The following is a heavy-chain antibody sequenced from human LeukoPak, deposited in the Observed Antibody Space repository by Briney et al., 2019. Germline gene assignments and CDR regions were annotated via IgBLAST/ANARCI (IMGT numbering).Heavy chain of an antibody. CDR1: GGSISSGGYY. V-gene: IGHV4-30-2*01. Sequence: SQTLSLTCTVSGGSISSGGYYWSWIRQPPGKGLEWIGYIYHSGSTYYNPSLKSRVTMSVDTSKNQFSLKLSSVTAADTAVYYCARGHSSGPALVGFAFDIWGQGTMVTVSS. J-gene: IGHJ3*02. D-gene: IGHD6-25*01. CDR3: ARGHSSGPALVGFAFDI. CDR2: IYHSGST.